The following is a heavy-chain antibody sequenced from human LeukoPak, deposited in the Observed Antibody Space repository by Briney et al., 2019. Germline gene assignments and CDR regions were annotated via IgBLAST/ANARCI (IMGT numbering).Heavy chain of an antibody. CDR3: ACVGELDAFDI. CDR1: GGSISSYY. CDR2: IYYSGST. V-gene: IGHV4-59*01. Sequence: TSETLSLTCTVSGGSISSYYWSWIRQPPGKGLEWIGYIYYSGSTNYNPSLKSRVTISVDTSKNQFSLKLSSVTAADTAMYYCACVGELDAFDIWGQGTMVTVSS. D-gene: IGHD3-10*01. J-gene: IGHJ3*02.